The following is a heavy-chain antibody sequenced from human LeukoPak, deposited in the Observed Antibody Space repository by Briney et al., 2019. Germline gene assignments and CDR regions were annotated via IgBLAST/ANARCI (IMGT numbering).Heavy chain of an antibody. V-gene: IGHV4-34*01. CDR1: GASISSYY. J-gene: IGHJ4*02. CDR2: INHSGST. CDR3: ARGKYDY. Sequence: SETLSLTCTVSGASISSYYWSWIRQPPGKGLEWIGEINHSGSTNYNPSLKSRVTISVDTSKNQFSLKLSSVTAADTAVYYCARGKYDYWGQGTLVTVSS.